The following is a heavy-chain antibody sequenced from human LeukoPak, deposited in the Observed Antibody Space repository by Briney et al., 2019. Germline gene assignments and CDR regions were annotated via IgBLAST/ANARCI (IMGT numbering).Heavy chain of an antibody. CDR3: ARDLRFGELPAFGNDY. CDR1: GYTFTSYG. Sequence: GASVKVSCKASGYTFTSYGISWVRQAPGQGLEWMGWISAYNGNTNYAQKLQGRVTMTTDTSTSTAYMELRSLRSDDTAVYYCARDLRFGELPAFGNDYWGQGTLVTVSS. V-gene: IGHV1-18*01. CDR2: ISAYNGNT. J-gene: IGHJ4*02. D-gene: IGHD3-10*01.